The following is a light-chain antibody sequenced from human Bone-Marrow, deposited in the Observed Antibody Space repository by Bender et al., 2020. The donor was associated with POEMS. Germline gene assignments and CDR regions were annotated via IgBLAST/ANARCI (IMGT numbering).Light chain of an antibody. J-gene: IGLJ3*02. CDR1: GSKFGSYP. CDR2: NNS. V-gene: IGLV1-44*01. Sequence: QSVLTQPPSASGTPGQRVTISCSGSGSKFGSYPVNWYQQLPGAAPKLVIFNNSQRPSGVPDRFSGSNSGTSASLAISGLLSDDEADFYCATWDDSLNGWVFGGGTKLTVL. CDR3: ATWDDSLNGWV.